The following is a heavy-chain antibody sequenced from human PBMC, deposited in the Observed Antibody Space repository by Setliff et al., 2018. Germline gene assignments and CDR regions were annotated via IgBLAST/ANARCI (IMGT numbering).Heavy chain of an antibody. Sequence: LRLSCSASGFIFNNFWMSWVRQAPGKGLEWVADIRQDGTNKYYVDSVKGRFTISRDNAKNSLYLHMNSLRAEDTALYYCAREVWNIYDNSWSGYSDHWGQGTLVTVSS. CDR2: IRQDGTNK. CDR1: GFIFNNFW. J-gene: IGHJ4*02. D-gene: IGHD3-3*01. V-gene: IGHV3-7*03. CDR3: AREVWNIYDNSWSGYSDH.